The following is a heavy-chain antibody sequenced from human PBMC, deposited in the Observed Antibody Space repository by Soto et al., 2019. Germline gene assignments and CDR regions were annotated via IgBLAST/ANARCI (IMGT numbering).Heavy chain of an antibody. J-gene: IGHJ6*02. Sequence: PLSLPCPVSGGSISNVDYYLRWIRLPPGKFLMGNGHIYYSGSTYYNTSLKTRVTISVDTSKNKFSLKLSSVTAGDTDVYYCARDYRQLVSHGGDYYSGMDVWGQGSKVTVSS. D-gene: IGHD6-6*01. CDR3: ARDYRQLVSHGGDYYSGMDV. V-gene: IGHV4-30-4*01. CDR2: IYYSGST. CDR1: GGSISNVDYY.